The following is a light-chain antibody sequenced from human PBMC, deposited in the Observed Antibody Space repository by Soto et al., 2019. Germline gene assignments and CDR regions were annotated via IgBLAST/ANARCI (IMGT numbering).Light chain of an antibody. Sequence: DIQMTQSPSTLSASVGDRITITCRASQSISTWLAWYQQKPGKAPKLLIYKASSLQSGVPSRFSGSGSGTEFTLTISSLQPDDFATSYCQQYNTSSRAFGQGTKVEIK. J-gene: IGKJ1*01. CDR1: QSISTW. CDR3: QQYNTSSRA. V-gene: IGKV1-5*03. CDR2: KAS.